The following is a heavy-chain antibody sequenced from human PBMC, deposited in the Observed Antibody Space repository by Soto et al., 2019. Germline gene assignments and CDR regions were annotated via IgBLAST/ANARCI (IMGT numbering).Heavy chain of an antibody. CDR1: GGSISSYY. Sequence: QVQLQESGPGLVKPSETLSLTCTVSGGSISSYYWSWIRQPPGKGLEWIGYIYYSGSTNYNPSLKSRVTISVDTSKIQFSLKLSSVTAADTAVYYCAREIPASAIDYWGQGTLVTVSS. CDR3: AREIPASAIDY. CDR2: IYYSGST. J-gene: IGHJ4*02. V-gene: IGHV4-59*01. D-gene: IGHD6-6*01.